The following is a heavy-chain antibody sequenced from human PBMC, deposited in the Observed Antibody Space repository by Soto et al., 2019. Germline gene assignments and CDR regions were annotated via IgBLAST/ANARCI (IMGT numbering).Heavy chain of an antibody. CDR1: GFTSSDHY. D-gene: IGHD2-21*01. V-gene: IGHV3-11*06. CDR2: ISPRTTYK. CDR3: SRGGGGGLFDL. Sequence: QVQLVESGGGLVKPGGSLRLSCASSGFTSSDHYMSWIRRSPGKGLEFLSYISPRTTYKNYADSVKGRFTISRDNAKNSLYLQLNSLRAEDTAIYYCSRGGGGGLFDLWGQGTFVTVSS. J-gene: IGHJ4*02.